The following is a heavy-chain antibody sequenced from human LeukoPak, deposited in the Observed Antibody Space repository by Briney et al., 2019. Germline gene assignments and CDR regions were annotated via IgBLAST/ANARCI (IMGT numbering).Heavy chain of an antibody. J-gene: IGHJ4*02. V-gene: IGHV3-23*01. CDR1: GFTFSSYA. Sequence: PGGSLRLSCAASGFTFSSYAMSWVRQAPGKGLDWVSGLSGGGGSTYYADSVKGRFTISRDNSKNTLYLQMNSLRAEDAAVYYCASGSRNYFDYWGQGTLVTVSS. D-gene: IGHD3-10*01. CDR2: LSGGGGST. CDR3: ASGSRNYFDY.